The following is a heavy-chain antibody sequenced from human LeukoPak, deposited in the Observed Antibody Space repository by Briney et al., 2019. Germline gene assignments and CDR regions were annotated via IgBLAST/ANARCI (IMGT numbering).Heavy chain of an antibody. CDR1: GFSFSRFW. CDR3: VREDIVVVTTLDQ. D-gene: IGHD2-21*02. J-gene: IGHJ4*02. CDR2: ITSDGSNR. V-gene: IGHV3-74*01. Sequence: PGGSLRLSCAASGFSFSRFWMHWVRHAPGKGLVWLSRITSDGSNRDYADSVKGRFTISRDNAKNTLYLQMNSLRTEDTAVYFCVREDIVVVTTLDQWGQGSLVTVSS.